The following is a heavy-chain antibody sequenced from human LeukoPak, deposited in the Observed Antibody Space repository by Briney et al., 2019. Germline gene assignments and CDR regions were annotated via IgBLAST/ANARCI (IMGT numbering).Heavy chain of an antibody. CDR1: GGSISSYY. Sequence: PSETLSLTCTVSGGSISSYYWSWIRQPPGKGLEWIGYIYYSGSTNYNPSLKSRVTISVDTSKNQFSLKLSSVTAADTAVYYCASIGGSGSYDWGQGTLVTVSS. D-gene: IGHD3-10*01. J-gene: IGHJ4*02. CDR3: ASIGGSGSYD. V-gene: IGHV4-59*01. CDR2: IYYSGST.